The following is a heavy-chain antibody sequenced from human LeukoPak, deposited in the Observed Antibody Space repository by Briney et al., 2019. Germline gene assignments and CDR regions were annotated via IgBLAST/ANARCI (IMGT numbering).Heavy chain of an antibody. CDR2: IYPGGST. J-gene: IGHJ4*02. V-gene: IGHV4-4*07. D-gene: IGHD3-10*01. Sequence: SETLSLTCTVSGGSMSSNYWNWIRQPAGKGLEWIGRIYPGGSTNYNPSLKSRITMSIDTSKNQFSLKLRSVTAADTAVYFCARCSYYGAGNSPFDLWGQGTLVTASS. CDR3: ARCSYYGAGNSPFDL. CDR1: GGSMSSNY.